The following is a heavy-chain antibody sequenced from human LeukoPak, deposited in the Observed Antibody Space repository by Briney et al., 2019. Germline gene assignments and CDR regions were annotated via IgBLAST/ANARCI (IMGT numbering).Heavy chain of an antibody. CDR2: IYYSGHT. D-gene: IGHD6-13*01. J-gene: IGHJ4*02. CDR1: GGSVSSGSHY. CDR3: ARGYSSSWHFY. Sequence: SETLSLTCTVSGGSVSSGSHYWTWIRQPPGKGLEWIGYIYYSGHTNYNPSLKNRVNISADMSKNQFSLKLSSVTAADTAVYYCARGYSSSWHFYWGQGTLVTVSS. V-gene: IGHV4-61*01.